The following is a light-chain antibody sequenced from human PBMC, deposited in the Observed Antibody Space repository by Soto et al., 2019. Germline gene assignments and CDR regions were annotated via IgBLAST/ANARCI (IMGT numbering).Light chain of an antibody. J-gene: IGLJ3*02. CDR1: SSNIGAAYD. V-gene: IGLV1-40*01. CDR2: GNN. Sequence: QSVLTQPPSVSGAPGQKVTISCTRSSSNIGAAYDVHWYQHLPGTAPKLLIYGNNNRPSGVPDRFSGSKSGTSASLAITGRQAEDEADYYCQSYDSSLSGWVFGGGTKVTLL. CDR3: QSYDSSLSGWV.